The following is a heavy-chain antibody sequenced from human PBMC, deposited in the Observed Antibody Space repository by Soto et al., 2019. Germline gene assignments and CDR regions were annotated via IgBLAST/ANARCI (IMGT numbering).Heavy chain of an antibody. CDR2: MNPNNDNT. J-gene: IGHJ5*02. Sequence: ASVKVSCKASGYTFTSYNINWVRQATGQGLEWMGWMNPNNDNTDYSQKFQGRVTMTRDTSTSTVYMELSSLRSEDTAVYYCARDLDYYGSGSPAENWFDPWGQGTLVTVSS. CDR1: GYTFTSYN. CDR3: ARDLDYYGSGSPAENWFDP. D-gene: IGHD3-10*01. V-gene: IGHV1-8*01.